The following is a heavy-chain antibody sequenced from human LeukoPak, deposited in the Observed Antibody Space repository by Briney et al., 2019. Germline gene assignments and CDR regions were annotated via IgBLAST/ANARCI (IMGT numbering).Heavy chain of an antibody. V-gene: IGHV1-8*01. Sequence: ASVKVSCKASGYTFTSYDINWVRQATGQGLEWMGWMNPNSGNTGYAQKFQGRVTMTRNTSISTAYMELSSLRSEDTAVYYCARVLSRLVGATTYWGQGTLVTVSS. J-gene: IGHJ4*02. CDR2: MNPNSGNT. CDR1: GYTFTSYD. D-gene: IGHD1-26*01. CDR3: ARVLSRLVGATTY.